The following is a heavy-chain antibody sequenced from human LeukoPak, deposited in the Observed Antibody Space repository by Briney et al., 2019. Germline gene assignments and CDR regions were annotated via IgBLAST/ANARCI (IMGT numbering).Heavy chain of an antibody. V-gene: IGHV4-39*07. Sequence: SETLSLTCTVSGDSISSGPYFWGWIRQPPGKGLEWLGNIHYTGSTYYKSSLRSRATTSVDTSKNQFSLMLRSVTAADTAMYYCARLDGGQLGHCSSTSCNGAFDIWGQGAMVTVSS. J-gene: IGHJ3*02. CDR1: GDSISSGPYF. D-gene: IGHD2-2*01. CDR3: ARLDGGQLGHCSSTSCNGAFDI. CDR2: IHYTGST.